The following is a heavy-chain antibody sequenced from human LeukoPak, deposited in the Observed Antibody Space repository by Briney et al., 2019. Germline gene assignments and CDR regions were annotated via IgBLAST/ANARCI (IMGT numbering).Heavy chain of an antibody. CDR2: IYYSGST. CDR1: GGSISSYY. D-gene: IGHD5-24*01. J-gene: IGHJ4*02. Sequence: SETLSLTCTVSGGSISSYYWSWIRQPPGKGLEWIGYIYYSGSTNYNPSLKSRVTISVDTSKNQFSLKLSSVTAADTAVYYCARRGDGYIFDYWGQGTLVTVSS. CDR3: ARRGDGYIFDY. V-gene: IGHV4-59*08.